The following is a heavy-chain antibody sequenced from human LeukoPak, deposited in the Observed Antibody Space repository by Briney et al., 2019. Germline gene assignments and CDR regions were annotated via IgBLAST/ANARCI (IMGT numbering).Heavy chain of an antibody. CDR3: AKTSTVTTDYYYYYYMDV. Sequence: PGGSLRLSCAASGFTFSSYGMHWVRQAPGKGLEWVAVISYDGSNKYYADSVKGRFTISRDNSKNTLYLQMNSLRAEDTAVYYCAKTSTVTTDYYYYYYMDVWGKGTTVTVSS. CDR1: GFTFSSYG. V-gene: IGHV3-30*18. D-gene: IGHD4-17*01. J-gene: IGHJ6*03. CDR2: ISYDGSNK.